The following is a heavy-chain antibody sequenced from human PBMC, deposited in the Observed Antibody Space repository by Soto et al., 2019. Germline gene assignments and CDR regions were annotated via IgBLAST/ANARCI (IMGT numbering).Heavy chain of an antibody. CDR1: DFTFRSYT. CDR2: ISSSSSYI. D-gene: IGHD6-13*01. CDR3: ARDAVGLAVAGLSGGGMDV. Sequence: EVQLAESGGGLVKPGGSLRLSCAASDFTFRSYTMNWVRQAPGKGLEWVSSISSSSSYIYYADSVKGRFTISRDNARNSLYLQMSSLRAEDTALYYCARDAVGLAVAGLSGGGMDVWGQGTTVTVSS. V-gene: IGHV3-21*01. J-gene: IGHJ6*02.